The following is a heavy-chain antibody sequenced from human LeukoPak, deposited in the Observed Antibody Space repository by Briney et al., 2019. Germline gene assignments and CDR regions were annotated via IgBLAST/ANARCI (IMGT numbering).Heavy chain of an antibody. CDR2: ISGSGGST. CDR3: AKLRYGDYPPEYLQH. D-gene: IGHD4-17*01. CDR1: GFTFSSYA. V-gene: IGHV3-23*01. Sequence: GGSLRLSCAASGFTFSSYAMSWVRQAPGKGLEWVSAISGSGGSTYYADSVKGRFTISRDNSKNTLYLQMNSLRAEDTAVYYCAKLRYGDYPPEYLQHWGQGTLVTVPS. J-gene: IGHJ1*01.